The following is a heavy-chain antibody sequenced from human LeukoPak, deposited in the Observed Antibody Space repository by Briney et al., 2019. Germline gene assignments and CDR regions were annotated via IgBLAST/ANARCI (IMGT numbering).Heavy chain of an antibody. CDR1: GFIFRDYY. CDR2: ISSSGSIT. Sequence: GGSLRLSCAASGFIFRDYYMTWIRQAPGKGLEGGSYISSSGSITYYADSVKGRFTISRDNAKNSLYLEMNSLRDDDTAVYFCARTGGAGSPSDTWGQGPLVTVSS. CDR3: ARTGGAGSPSDT. J-gene: IGHJ5*02. V-gene: IGHV3-11*01. D-gene: IGHD3-10*01.